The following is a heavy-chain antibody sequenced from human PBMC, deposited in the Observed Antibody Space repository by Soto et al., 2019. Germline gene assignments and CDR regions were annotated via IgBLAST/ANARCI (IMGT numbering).Heavy chain of an antibody. CDR3: ASPRGGYFDN. CDR1: GDSISSNSHY. V-gene: IGHV4-61*05. D-gene: IGHD3-10*01. Sequence: SETLSLTCTVSGDSISSNSHYWGWIRQPPGKGLESIANIYYSGSTNYNPSLKSRLTISLDTSKNQFSLKLSSVTAADTAVYYCASPRGGYFDNWGQGTLVTVSS. CDR2: IYYSGST. J-gene: IGHJ4*02.